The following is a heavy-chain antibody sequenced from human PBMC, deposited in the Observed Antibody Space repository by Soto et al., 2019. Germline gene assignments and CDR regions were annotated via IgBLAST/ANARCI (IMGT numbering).Heavy chain of an antibody. CDR1: GGTFSSYT. J-gene: IGHJ4*02. V-gene: IGHV1-69*08. CDR3: ARDNGHPFGFDY. Sequence: QVQLVQSGAEVKKPGSSVKVSCKASGGTFSSYTISWVRQAPGQGLEWMGRIIPILGIANYAQKFQGRVTITADKSTSTVYMELSSLRSEDTAVYYCARDNGHPFGFDYWGQGTLVTVSS. CDR2: IIPILGIA. D-gene: IGHD2-8*01.